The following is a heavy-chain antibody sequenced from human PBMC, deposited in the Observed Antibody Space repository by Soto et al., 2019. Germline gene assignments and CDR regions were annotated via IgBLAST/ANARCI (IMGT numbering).Heavy chain of an antibody. D-gene: IGHD3-16*02. CDR2: IYYSGST. Sequence: SETLSLTCTVSGGSIISSGYYWVWIRQPPGKGLEWIGSIYYSGSTYYNPSLKSRVTISVDTSKNQFSLKLSSVTAADTAVYYCAGHQPGYTRNYYYYYMDVWGKGTTVTVSS. CDR3: AGHQPGYTRNYYYYYMDV. CDR1: GGSIISSGYY. J-gene: IGHJ6*03. V-gene: IGHV4-39*01.